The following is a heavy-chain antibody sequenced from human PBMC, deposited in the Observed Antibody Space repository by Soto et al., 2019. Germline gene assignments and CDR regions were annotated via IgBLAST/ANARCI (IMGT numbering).Heavy chain of an antibody. D-gene: IGHD6-19*01. Sequence: SETLSLTCTVSGGSISSYYWSWIRQPPGKGLEWIGYIYYSGSTNYNPSLKSRVTISVDTSKNQFSLKLSSVAAADTAVYYCARDVAVAGLDYWGPGTLVTVYS. V-gene: IGHV4-59*01. CDR1: GGSISSYY. J-gene: IGHJ4*02. CDR3: ARDVAVAGLDY. CDR2: IYYSGST.